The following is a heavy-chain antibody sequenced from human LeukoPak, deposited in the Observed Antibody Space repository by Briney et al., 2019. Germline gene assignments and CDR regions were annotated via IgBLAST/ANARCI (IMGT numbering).Heavy chain of an antibody. CDR1: GFTFSDYA. J-gene: IGHJ3*01. Sequence: PGGSLRLSCAASGFTFSDYAMHWVRQAPGKGLEWVAVLSYGGTNKYYADSVKGRFTISRENSKNTMFLQMNSLRAEDTAVYHCARDRSGYANDAFDFWGQGTMVTVSS. CDR2: LSYGGTNK. V-gene: IGHV3-30-3*01. CDR3: ARDRSGYANDAFDF. D-gene: IGHD3-3*01.